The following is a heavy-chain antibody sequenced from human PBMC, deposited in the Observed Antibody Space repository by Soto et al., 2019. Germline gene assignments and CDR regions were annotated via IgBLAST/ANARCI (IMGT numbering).Heavy chain of an antibody. CDR2: IYYRGST. V-gene: IGHV4-39*07. J-gene: IGHJ4*02. CDR1: GGSISSSSYY. Sequence: SETLSLTCTVSGGSISSSSYYWGWIRQPPGKGLEWIGSIYYRGSTYYNPSLKSRVTISVDTSKNQFSLKLSSVTAADTAVYYCARGQVVAAQHWGQGTLVTVSS. CDR3: ARGQVVAAQH. D-gene: IGHD2-15*01.